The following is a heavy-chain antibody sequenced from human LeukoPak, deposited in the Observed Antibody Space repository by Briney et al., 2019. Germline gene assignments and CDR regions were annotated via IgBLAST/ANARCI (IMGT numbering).Heavy chain of an antibody. Sequence: PSETLSLTCAVSGGSISSSNWWSWVRQPPGKGLEWIGEIYHSGSTNYNPSLKSRVTISVDKSKNQFSLKLSSVTAADTAVYYCASGDYYDSSGYQSDYWGQGTLVTVSS. V-gene: IGHV4-4*02. CDR3: ASGDYYDSSGYQSDY. CDR1: GGSISSSNW. J-gene: IGHJ4*02. CDR2: IYHSGST. D-gene: IGHD3-22*01.